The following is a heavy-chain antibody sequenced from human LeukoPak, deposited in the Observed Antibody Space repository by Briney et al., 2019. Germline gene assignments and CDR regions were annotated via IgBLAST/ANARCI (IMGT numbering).Heavy chain of an antibody. CDR2: IYTSGST. CDR3: ARNACSGGSCYSNFDY. D-gene: IGHD2-15*01. Sequence: PSETLSLTCTVSGGSISGYYWSWIRQPAGKGLEWIGRIYTSGSTNYNPSLNGRVTMSVDTSKNQFSLKLSSVTAADTAVYYCARNACSGGSCYSNFDYWGQGTLVTVSS. V-gene: IGHV4-4*07. J-gene: IGHJ4*02. CDR1: GGSISGYY.